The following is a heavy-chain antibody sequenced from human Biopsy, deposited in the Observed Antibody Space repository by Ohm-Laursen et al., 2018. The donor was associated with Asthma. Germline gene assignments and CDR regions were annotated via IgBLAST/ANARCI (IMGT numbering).Heavy chain of an antibody. V-gene: IGHV1-3*04. J-gene: IGHJ3*01. CDR1: GYNFISFA. CDR3: ARTYYDFLTGQVKDVFGV. CDR2: VNTGNGDT. D-gene: IGHD3-9*01. Sequence: GSSVKVSCKASGYNFISFAIHWVRQAPGQRLEWMGWVNTGNGDTKYSQKFQGRVTITRDTSASTAYMELRSLRSEDTATYSCARTYYDFLTGQVKDVFGVWGQGTMVTVSS.